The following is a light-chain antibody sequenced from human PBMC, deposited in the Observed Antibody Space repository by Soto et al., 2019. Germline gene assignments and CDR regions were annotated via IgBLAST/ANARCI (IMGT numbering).Light chain of an antibody. J-gene: IGKJ1*01. CDR3: QQYNNWTRT. V-gene: IGKV3-15*01. Sequence: EIVMTQSPATLSVSPGERAPLSCRASQSVSSNLAWYQQKPGQAPRLLISGASTRATGVPARFSGSGSGTEFTLTISSLQSEDFAVYYGQQYNNWTRTFGQGTKVEIK. CDR2: GAS. CDR1: QSVSSN.